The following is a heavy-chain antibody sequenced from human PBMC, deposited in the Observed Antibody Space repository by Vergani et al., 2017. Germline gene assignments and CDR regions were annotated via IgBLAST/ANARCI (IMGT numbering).Heavy chain of an antibody. CDR3: AKEGYTTMSYFDY. D-gene: IGHD5-18*01. J-gene: IGHJ4*02. CDR2: IRYDGSNN. Sequence: QVHLVESGGGVVQPGGSLRLSCAASGFTFSNYAIHWVRQAPGKGLEGVAFIRYDGSNNYYADSVKGRFTISRYNSKNTLYLQMNNQIAEDTAVYYCAKEGYTTMSYFDYLCQGTLVTVSS. CDR1: GFTFSNYA. V-gene: IGHV3-30*02.